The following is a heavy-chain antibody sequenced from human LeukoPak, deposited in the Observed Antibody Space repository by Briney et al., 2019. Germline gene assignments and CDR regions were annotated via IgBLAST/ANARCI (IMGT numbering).Heavy chain of an antibody. D-gene: IGHD3-10*01. CDR1: GFTFSNYW. CDR3: ARDKKSGESSEIDY. Sequence: GGSLRLSCAASGFTFSNYWVHWVRQAPGKGLVWVSRINRDGSTTKYADSVRGRFTVSRDNAKNTLNLQMNSLRAEDTAVYYCARDKKSGESSEIDYWGQGTLVTVSS. V-gene: IGHV3-74*03. J-gene: IGHJ4*02. CDR2: INRDGSTT.